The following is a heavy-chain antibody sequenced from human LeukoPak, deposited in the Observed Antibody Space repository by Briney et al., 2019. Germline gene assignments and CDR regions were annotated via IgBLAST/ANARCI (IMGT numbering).Heavy chain of an antibody. J-gene: IGHJ4*02. CDR3: AKGETVTTSPFDH. CDR2: IYFRGTT. CDR1: GGPVSDYY. V-gene: IGHV4-59*02. D-gene: IGHD4-17*01. Sequence: SETLSLTCNVSGGPVSDYYWSWIRQPPGKGLEWIGYIYFRGTTNYSPSFQSRVSISVDTSKNQFSLRLTSVTAADTAVYYCAKGETVTTSPFDHWGQGLLVTVSS.